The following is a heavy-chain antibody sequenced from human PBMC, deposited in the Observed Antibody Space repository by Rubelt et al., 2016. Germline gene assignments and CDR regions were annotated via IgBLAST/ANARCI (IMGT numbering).Heavy chain of an antibody. CDR2: IYDNENI. D-gene: IGHD3-10*01. CDR3: ARGPSLRKSPSGAFDI. V-gene: IGHV4-4*07. J-gene: IGHJ3*02. Sequence: IGRIYDNENIDYNPSLKSRVTMSVDRSKKQFSLRLNSVTAADTAMYFCARGPSLRKSPSGAFDIWGQGTTVIVS.